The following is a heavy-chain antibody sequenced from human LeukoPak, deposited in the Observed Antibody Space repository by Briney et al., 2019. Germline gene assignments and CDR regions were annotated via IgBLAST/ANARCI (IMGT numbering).Heavy chain of an antibody. CDR3: ARHEGSGSYYSY. CDR2: ISPDDSDI. J-gene: IGHJ4*02. Sequence: GESLKISCKGSGYSFTTYWIAWVRQMPGRGLEWMGNISPDDSDIRYSPSFQGHVTISADKSISTAYLQWSSLQASDTAMYYCARHEGSGSYYSYWGQGTLVTVSS. D-gene: IGHD1-26*01. V-gene: IGHV5-51*01. CDR1: GYSFTTYW.